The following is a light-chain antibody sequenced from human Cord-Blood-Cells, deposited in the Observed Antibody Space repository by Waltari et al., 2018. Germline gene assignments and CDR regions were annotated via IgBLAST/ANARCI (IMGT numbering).Light chain of an antibody. V-gene: IGKV1-9*01. CDR2: AAS. CDR3: QHLNSYLFT. Sequence: DIQLTQSPSFLSASVGDRVTITCRASQGFSSYLAWYQQKPGKAPKLLIYAASTLQSGVPSRFSGSGSGTEFTLTISSLQPEDFATYYCQHLNSYLFTFGPGTKVDIK. CDR1: QGFSSY. J-gene: IGKJ3*01.